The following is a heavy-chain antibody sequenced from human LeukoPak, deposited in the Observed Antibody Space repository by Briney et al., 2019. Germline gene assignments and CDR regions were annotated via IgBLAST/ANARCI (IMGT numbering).Heavy chain of an antibody. CDR1: GGTFSSYA. CDR3: ARGGIVVVPAAMGVQGVDWFDP. Sequence: ASVKVSCKASGGTFSSYAISRVRQAPGQGLEWMGGIIPIFGTANYAQKFQGRVTITADESTSTAYMELSSLRSEDTAVYYCARGGIVVVPAAMGVQGVDWFDPWGQGTLVTVSS. V-gene: IGHV1-69*13. D-gene: IGHD2-2*01. J-gene: IGHJ5*02. CDR2: IIPIFGTA.